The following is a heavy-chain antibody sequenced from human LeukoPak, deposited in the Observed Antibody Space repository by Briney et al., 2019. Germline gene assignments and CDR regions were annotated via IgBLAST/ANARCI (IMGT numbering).Heavy chain of an antibody. CDR2: LRHDGSNK. V-gene: IGHV3-30*02. CDR3: AKDYIAYGSGSFCHY. CDR1: GSSFSDHG. D-gene: IGHD3-10*01. Sequence: PGGSLRLSCAASGSSFSDHGMHWVRQSPGKGLEGVAFLRHDGSNKNYADSVKGRFTVSRDNSKNTVSLQMNSLRIEDTAMYYCAKDYIAYGSGSFCHYWGQGTLVTVSS. J-gene: IGHJ4*02.